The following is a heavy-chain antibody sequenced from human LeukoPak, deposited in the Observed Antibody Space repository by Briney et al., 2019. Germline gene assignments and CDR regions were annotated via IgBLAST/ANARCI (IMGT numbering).Heavy chain of an antibody. CDR3: ARDDRYDYYGMDV. CDR2: INHSGST. J-gene: IGHJ6*02. Sequence: PSETLSLTCAVYGGSFSGYYWSWIRQPPGKGLEWIGEINHSGSTNYNPSLKSRVTISVDTSKNQFSLKLSSVTAADTAVYYCARDDRYDYYGMDVWGQGTTVTVSS. CDR1: GGSFSGYY. V-gene: IGHV4-34*01. D-gene: IGHD3-16*01.